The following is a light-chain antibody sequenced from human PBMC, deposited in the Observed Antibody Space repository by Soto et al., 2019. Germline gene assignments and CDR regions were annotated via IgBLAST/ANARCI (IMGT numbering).Light chain of an antibody. Sequence: DFQMTQSPSYLSASIGDRVTVSCRASQDISDHVAWYQQKPGKPPKLLIYSASTLYSGVPSRFSGSGSGTDFTLTISSLQPEDFATYYCQQSYSTPWTFGQGTKVDIK. CDR3: QQSYSTPWT. CDR2: SAS. J-gene: IGKJ1*01. CDR1: QDISDH. V-gene: IGKV1-27*01.